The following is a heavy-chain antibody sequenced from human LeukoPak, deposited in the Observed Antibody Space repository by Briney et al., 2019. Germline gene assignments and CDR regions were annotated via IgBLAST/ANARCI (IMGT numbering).Heavy chain of an antibody. J-gene: IGHJ4*02. CDR1: GYTFTGYY. Sequence: ASVKVSCKASGYTFTGYYMHWVRQAPGQGLEWMGWINPNSGGTNYAQKFQGRVTMTRDTSISTAYMELSRLRSDDTAVYYCAGTGYSSGWYYFDYWGQGTLVTVSS. CDR2: INPNSGGT. D-gene: IGHD6-19*01. CDR3: AGTGYSSGWYYFDY. V-gene: IGHV1-2*02.